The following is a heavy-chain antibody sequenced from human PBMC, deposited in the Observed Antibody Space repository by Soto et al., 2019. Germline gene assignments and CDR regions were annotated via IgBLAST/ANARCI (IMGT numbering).Heavy chain of an antibody. CDR2: ICGDGAT. D-gene: IGHD3-3*01. CDR3: ARDPKGCWSGSSYYYYGMDV. CDR1: GFTVSSNY. Sequence: LRLSCAASGFTVSSNYMNWVRQAPGKGLEWVSVICGDGATFYADPVKGRFTISRDTSQNTLFLEMNSLRAEDTAVYYCARDPKGCWSGSSYYYYGMDVWGQGTTVTVSS. V-gene: IGHV3-53*01. J-gene: IGHJ6*02.